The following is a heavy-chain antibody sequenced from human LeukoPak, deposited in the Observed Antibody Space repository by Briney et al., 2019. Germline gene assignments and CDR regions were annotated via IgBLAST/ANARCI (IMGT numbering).Heavy chain of an antibody. J-gene: IGHJ4*02. Sequence: MASETLSLTCTVSGGSISSYYWSWIRQPPGKGLEWIGYIYYSGSTYYNPSLKSRVTISVDTSKNQFSLKLSSVTAVDTAVYYCARGQYSSGCFDYWGQGTLVTVSS. V-gene: IGHV4-30-4*01. CDR1: GGSISSYY. CDR3: ARGQYSSGCFDY. D-gene: IGHD3-22*01. CDR2: IYYSGST.